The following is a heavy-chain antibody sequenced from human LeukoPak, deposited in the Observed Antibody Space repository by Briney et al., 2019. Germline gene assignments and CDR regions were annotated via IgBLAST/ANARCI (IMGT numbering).Heavy chain of an antibody. CDR1: GGSISSYY. CDR3: ARDGSPTSPPGYCSGGSCYA. CDR2: IYYSGST. Sequence: SETLSLTCTVSGGSISSYYWSWIRQPPGKGLEWIGYIYYSGSTNYNPSLKSRVTISVDTSKNQFSLKLSSVTAADTAVYYCARDGSPTSPPGYCSGGSCYAWGQGTLVTVSS. J-gene: IGHJ5*02. D-gene: IGHD2-15*01. V-gene: IGHV4-59*01.